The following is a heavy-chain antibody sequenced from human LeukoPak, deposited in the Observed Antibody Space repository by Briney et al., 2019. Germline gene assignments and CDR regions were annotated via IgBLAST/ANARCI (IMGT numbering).Heavy chain of an antibody. CDR1: GGTISSYY. J-gene: IGHJ6*03. V-gene: IGHV4-59*08. D-gene: IGHD2-15*01. Sequence: SETLSLTCTVSGGTISSYYWNWIRQPPGKGLEWIGHISYSGSTNYNPSLKSRLTISVDTSKNQFSLKLSSVTAADTAIYYCARTPPIEPYYYVDVWGTGTTVTVSS. CDR2: ISYSGST. CDR3: ARTPPIEPYYYVDV.